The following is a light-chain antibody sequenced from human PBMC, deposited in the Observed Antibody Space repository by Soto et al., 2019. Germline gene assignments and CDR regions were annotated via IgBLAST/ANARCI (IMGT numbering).Light chain of an antibody. CDR2: DAS. CDR3: QQCRNWPLT. Sequence: EIVTTQSPATLSVSPGEGATLSCKASQNVYNNLAWYQQRPGQPPRLLIYDASTRATGISARFSGSGYGTEFTLTISSLQSEDFAVYFCQQCRNWPLTFGGGTKVEIK. J-gene: IGKJ4*01. V-gene: IGKV3-15*01. CDR1: QNVYNN.